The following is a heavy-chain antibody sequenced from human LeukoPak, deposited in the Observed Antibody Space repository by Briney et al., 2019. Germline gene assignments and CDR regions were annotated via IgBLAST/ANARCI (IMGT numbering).Heavy chain of an antibody. CDR1: GDSISSYY. CDR3: ARGGLETYYYDSSGQDFDY. CDR2: IYNSRST. J-gene: IGHJ4*02. D-gene: IGHD3-22*01. V-gene: IGHV4-59*12. Sequence: KSSETLSLTCTVSGDSISSYYWSWIRQPPGKGLEWIGYIYNSRSTYYNPSLKSRVTISVDPSKNQFSLKLSSVTAADTAVYYCARGGLETYYYDSSGQDFDYWGQGTLVTVSS.